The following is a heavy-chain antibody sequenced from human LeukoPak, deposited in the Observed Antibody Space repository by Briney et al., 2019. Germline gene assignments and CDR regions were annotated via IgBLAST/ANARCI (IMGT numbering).Heavy chain of an antibody. J-gene: IGHJ4*02. V-gene: IGHV3-53*01. CDR2: ISSGGTT. Sequence: GGSLRLSCAASGFAFTANYMNWVRQAPGKGLEWVSFISSGGTTHYADSVKGRFTVSRDNSKNTLYLHMNTLRAEGTAVYYCARDWSITSADYYFDYWGQGTLVTVSS. CDR1: GFAFTANY. CDR3: ARDWSITSADYYFDY. D-gene: IGHD6-13*01.